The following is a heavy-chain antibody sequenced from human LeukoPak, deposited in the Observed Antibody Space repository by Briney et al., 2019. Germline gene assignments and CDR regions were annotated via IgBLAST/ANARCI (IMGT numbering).Heavy chain of an antibody. CDR3: ARLPKYSRPLDY. J-gene: IGHJ4*02. CDR2: MNPNSGNT. V-gene: IGHV1-8*02. D-gene: IGHD6-6*01. Sequence: ASVKVSCKASGYTFSSYDINWVRQATGQGLEWMGWMNPNSGNTAYAQKFQGRVTMSRDTSISSAYMELSSLRSEDTAVYYCARLPKYSRPLDYWGQGTLVTVSS. CDR1: GYTFSSYD.